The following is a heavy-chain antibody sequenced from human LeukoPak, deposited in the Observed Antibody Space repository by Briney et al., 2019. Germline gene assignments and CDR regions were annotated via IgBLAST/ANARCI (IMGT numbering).Heavy chain of an antibody. Sequence: GGSLRLSCAASGFPFSNYWMHWVRQAPGKGLVWVSRVNSDGSTTNYADSVKGRFTISRDNAKNTLYLQMNSLRAEDTAVYYCASPPGIAAAGTWGYWGQGTLVTVSS. D-gene: IGHD6-13*01. J-gene: IGHJ4*02. CDR2: VNSDGSTT. CDR1: GFPFSNYW. CDR3: ASPPGIAAAGTWGY. V-gene: IGHV3-74*01.